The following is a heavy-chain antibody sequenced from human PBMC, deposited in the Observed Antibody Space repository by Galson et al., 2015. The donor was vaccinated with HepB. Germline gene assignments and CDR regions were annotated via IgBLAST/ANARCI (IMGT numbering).Heavy chain of an antibody. CDR1: GFTFSDYY. J-gene: IGHJ4*02. CDR3: AADSSGWYGGTDDY. Sequence: SLRLSCAASGFTFSDYYMSWIRQAPGKGLEWVSYISSSSSYTNYADSVKGRFTISRDNAKNSLYLQMNSLRAEDTAVYYCAADSSGWYGGTDDYWGQGTLVTVSS. CDR2: ISSSSSYT. D-gene: IGHD6-19*01. V-gene: IGHV3-11*06.